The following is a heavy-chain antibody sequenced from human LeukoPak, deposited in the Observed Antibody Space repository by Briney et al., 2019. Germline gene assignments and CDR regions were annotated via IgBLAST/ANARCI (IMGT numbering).Heavy chain of an antibody. CDR1: GYTFTSYG. J-gene: IGHJ6*04. Sequence: ASVKVSCKASGYTFTSYGISWVRHAPGQRLEWMGWISAYNGNTNYAQKLQGRVTMTTDTSTSIAYMELRSLRSDDTAVYYCAREHLNWNDPGPYYYYGMDVWGKGTTVTVSS. CDR2: ISAYNGNT. CDR3: AREHLNWNDPGPYYYYGMDV. D-gene: IGHD1-1*01. V-gene: IGHV1-18*04.